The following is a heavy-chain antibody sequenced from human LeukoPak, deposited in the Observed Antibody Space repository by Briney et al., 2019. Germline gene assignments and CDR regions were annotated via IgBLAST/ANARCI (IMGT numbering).Heavy chain of an antibody. J-gene: IGHJ6*04. CDR3: ARAAAAFSPDV. V-gene: IGHV4-59*01. D-gene: IGHD6-13*01. CDR2: IYYSGST. CDR1: GGSISSYY. Sequence: SETLSLTCTVSGGSISSYYWSWIRQPPGKGLEWIGYIYYSGSTNYNPSLKSRVTISVDTSKNQFSLKLSSVTAADTAVYYCARAAAAFSPDVWGKGTTVTISS.